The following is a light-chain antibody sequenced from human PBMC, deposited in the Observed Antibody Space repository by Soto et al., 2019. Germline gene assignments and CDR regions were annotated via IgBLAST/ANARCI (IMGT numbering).Light chain of an antibody. CDR2: GAS. V-gene: IGKV3-20*01. CDR3: QRYGSSPPWT. CDR1: QSVSSSY. J-gene: IGKJ1*01. Sequence: EIVLTQSPGTLSLSPWERATLFCRASQSVSSSYLAWYQQKPGQDPRLLIYGASSRANGIPDRFSGSGSGTEFTLTISRLEPEDFAVYYCQRYGSSPPWTFGQGTKVDIK.